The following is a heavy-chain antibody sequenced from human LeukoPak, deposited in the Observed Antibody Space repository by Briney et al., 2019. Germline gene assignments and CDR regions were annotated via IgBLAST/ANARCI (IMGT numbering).Heavy chain of an antibody. D-gene: IGHD2-2*02. CDR1: GYTFTDYY. CDR3: TSSDYTSSDY. CDR2: IDRRSGGT. V-gene: IGHV1-2*02. Sequence: VASVKVSCKASGYTFTDYYMHWVRQAPGQGLEWMGWIDRRSGGTNFARKFQGRVTMTRDTSISTAYMELSRLTSDDTAVYYCTSSDYTSSDYWGQGTLVTVSS. J-gene: IGHJ4*02.